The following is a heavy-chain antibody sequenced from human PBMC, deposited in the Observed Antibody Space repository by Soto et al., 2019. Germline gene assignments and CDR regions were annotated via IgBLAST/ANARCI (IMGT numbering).Heavy chain of an antibody. V-gene: IGHV1-18*01. D-gene: IGHD3-22*01. CDR3: ARDWYYYDSSGYAVWGYFDY. J-gene: IGHJ4*02. Sequence: ASVKVSCKASGYTFTSYGISWVRQAPGQGLEWMGWMSAYNGNTNYAQKLQGRVTMTTDTSTSTAYMELRSLRSDDTAVYYCARDWYYYDSSGYAVWGYFDYWGQGTLVTVSS. CDR1: GYTFTSYG. CDR2: MSAYNGNT.